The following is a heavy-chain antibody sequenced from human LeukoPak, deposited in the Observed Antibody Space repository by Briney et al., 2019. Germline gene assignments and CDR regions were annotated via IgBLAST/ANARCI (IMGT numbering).Heavy chain of an antibody. CDR3: ARVNGSGSYYRI. CDR2: IYYSGST. CDR1: GGSISSGGYY. D-gene: IGHD3-10*01. Sequence: SETLSLTCTVSGGSISSGGYYWSWIRQHPGKGLEWIGYIYYSGSTYYNPSVKSRVTISVDTSKNQFSLKLSSVTAADTAVYYCARVNGSGSYYRIWGQGTLVTVSS. J-gene: IGHJ4*02. V-gene: IGHV4-31*03.